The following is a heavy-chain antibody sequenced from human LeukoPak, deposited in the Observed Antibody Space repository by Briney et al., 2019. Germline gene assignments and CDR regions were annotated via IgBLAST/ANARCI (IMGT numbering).Heavy chain of an antibody. CDR2: INPNSGGT. Sequence: ASVKVSCKASGYTFTSYGISWVRQAPGQGLEWMGRINPNSGGTNYAQKFQGRVTMTRDTSISTAYMELSRLRSDDTAVYYCARIVVVAATRDYWGQGTLVTVSS. D-gene: IGHD2-15*01. J-gene: IGHJ4*02. CDR3: ARIVVVAATRDY. CDR1: GYTFTSYG. V-gene: IGHV1-2*06.